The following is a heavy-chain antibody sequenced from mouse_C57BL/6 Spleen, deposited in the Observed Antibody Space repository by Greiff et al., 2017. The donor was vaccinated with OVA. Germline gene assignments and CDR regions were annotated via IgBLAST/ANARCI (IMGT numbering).Heavy chain of an antibody. CDR2: IYPGSGST. CDR1: GYTFTSYW. J-gene: IGHJ4*01. Sequence: QVQLQQPGAELVKPGASVKMSCKASGYTFTSYWITWVKQWPGQGLEWIGDIYPGSGSTNYNEKFKSKATLTVDTSSSTAYMQLSSLTSEDSAVYYCARLDYGSSFAMDYWGQGTSVTVSS. D-gene: IGHD1-1*01. V-gene: IGHV1-55*01. CDR3: ARLDYGSSFAMDY.